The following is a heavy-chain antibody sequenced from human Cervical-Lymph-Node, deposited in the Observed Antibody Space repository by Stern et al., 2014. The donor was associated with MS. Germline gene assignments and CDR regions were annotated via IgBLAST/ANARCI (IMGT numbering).Heavy chain of an antibody. D-gene: IGHD4-17*01. V-gene: IGHV3-21*01. CDR1: GFTFSHYS. CDR2: ISNNSPHT. J-gene: IGHJ4*02. CDR3: ARARVGDYARSPHLDS. Sequence: EVQLVESGGGLVKPGESLRLSCDASGFTFSHYSINWVRQAPGQGLEWISSISNNSPHTCYADSVEGRFTISRDSAKDSVSLHMVSLRAEDTAVYYCARARVGDYARSPHLDSWGQGTLVTVSS.